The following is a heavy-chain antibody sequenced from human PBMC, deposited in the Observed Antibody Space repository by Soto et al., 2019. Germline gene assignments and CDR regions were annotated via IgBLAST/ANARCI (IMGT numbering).Heavy chain of an antibody. V-gene: IGHV4-59*01. J-gene: IGHJ3*01. D-gene: IGHD3-10*01. CDR2: IYYSGST. Sequence: PSETLSLTCTVSGGSTSSYYWSWIRQPPGKGLEWIGYIYYSGSTKYNPSLKSRVTISVDTSKNRFSLRLSSVTAADTAVYYCARVWGGAFDFWGQGTMVTVSS. CDR3: ARVWGGAFDF. CDR1: GGSTSSYY.